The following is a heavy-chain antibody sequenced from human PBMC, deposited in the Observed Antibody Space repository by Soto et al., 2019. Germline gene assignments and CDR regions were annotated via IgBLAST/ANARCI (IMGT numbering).Heavy chain of an antibody. D-gene: IGHD3-3*01. Sequence: QVQLQESGPGLVKPSETLSLTCSVSGASINSGGYYWTWIRQRPGKGLEWIGAIFYGGRTDYNPSLKSRVSISVDTSKNHFSLNLSSVTAADTGVYYCATSYDAPRLTQNWFDPWGQGTLVTVSS. CDR1: GASINSGGYY. CDR2: IFYGGRT. J-gene: IGHJ5*02. V-gene: IGHV4-31*03. CDR3: ATSYDAPRLTQNWFDP.